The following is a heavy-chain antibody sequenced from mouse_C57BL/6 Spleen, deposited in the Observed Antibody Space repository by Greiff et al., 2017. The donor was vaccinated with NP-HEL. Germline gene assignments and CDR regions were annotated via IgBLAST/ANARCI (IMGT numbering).Heavy chain of an antibody. CDR2: IRLKSDNYAT. V-gene: IGHV6-3*01. CDR1: GFTFSNYW. Sequence: EVKLEESGGGLVQPGGSMKLSCVASGFTFSNYWMNWVRQSPEKGLEWVAQIRLKSDNYATHYAGSVKGRFTISRDDSKSSVYLQRNNLRAEDTGIYSWTGPDGRFAYWGQGTLVTVAA. D-gene: IGHD2-3*01. CDR3: TGPDGRFAY. J-gene: IGHJ3*01.